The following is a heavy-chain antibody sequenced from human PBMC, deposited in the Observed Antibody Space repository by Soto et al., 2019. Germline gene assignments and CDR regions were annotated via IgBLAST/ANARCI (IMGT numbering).Heavy chain of an antibody. J-gene: IGHJ4*02. CDR1: GFTFSSYA. V-gene: IGHV3-23*01. CDR2: ISSSGGST. D-gene: IGHD3-9*01. CDR3: AGYYDILTGYFRY. Sequence: GGSLRLSCAASGFTFSSYAMSWVRQAPGKGLEWVSAISSSGGSTYYADSVKGRFTISRDNSKNTLYLQMNSLRAEDTAVYYCAGYYDILTGYFRYWGQGTLVTVSS.